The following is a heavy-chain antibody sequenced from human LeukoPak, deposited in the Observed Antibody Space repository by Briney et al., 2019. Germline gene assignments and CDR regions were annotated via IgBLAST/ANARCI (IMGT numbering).Heavy chain of an antibody. V-gene: IGHV3-30*03. CDR1: GFTFSSFG. CDR2: LSYDGSNK. D-gene: IGHD3-10*01. Sequence: SGGSLRLSCAASGFTFSSFGMHWVRQAPGKGLQWVAVLSYDGSNKYYVDSVKGRFTISRDNSRNTLYLQMNSLRAEDTAVYYCARDPSGIHVGAFDVWGQGTMVTVSS. J-gene: IGHJ3*01. CDR3: ARDPSGIHVGAFDV.